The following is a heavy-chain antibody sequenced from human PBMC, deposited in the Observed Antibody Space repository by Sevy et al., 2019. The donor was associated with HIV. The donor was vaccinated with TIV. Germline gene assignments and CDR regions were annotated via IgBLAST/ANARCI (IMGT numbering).Heavy chain of an antibody. J-gene: IGHJ3*02. V-gene: IGHV1-18*04. D-gene: IGHD2-2*01. Sequence: ASVKVCCKASGYTFTSYGISWVRQAPGQGLEWMGWISAYNGNTNYAQKLQGRVTMTTDTSTSTAYMELMSLRSDDTAVYYCARDVYCSSTSCYSLVGDDAFDIWGQGTMVTVSS. CDR2: ISAYNGNT. CDR1: GYTFTSYG. CDR3: ARDVYCSSTSCYSLVGDDAFDI.